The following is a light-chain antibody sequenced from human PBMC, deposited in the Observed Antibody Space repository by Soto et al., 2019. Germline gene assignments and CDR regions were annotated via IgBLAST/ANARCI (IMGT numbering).Light chain of an antibody. CDR2: WAS. CDR3: QQYYRLWT. J-gene: IGKJ1*01. Sequence: DIVVTQTPDSLAVSLGEGATINCKSSLRGLYSSYNNNYFAWYQQKPGQPPKLLIYWASTPEPGVPDRFSGRGSETDYTPTVSCPQGEDVVVYYCQQYYRLWTFGQGNKVEIK. CDR1: LRGLYSSYNNNY. V-gene: IGKV4-1*01.